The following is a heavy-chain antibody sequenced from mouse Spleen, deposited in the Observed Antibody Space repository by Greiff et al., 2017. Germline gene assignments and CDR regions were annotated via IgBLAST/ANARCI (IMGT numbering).Heavy chain of an antibody. V-gene: IGHV5-9-3*01. J-gene: IGHJ2*01. CDR1: GFTFSSYA. CDR2: ISSGGGNT. CDR3: ARWMERYYFDY. Sequence: EVQLVESGGGLVKLGGSLKLSCAASGFTFSSYAMSWVRQTPEKRLEWVATISSGGGNTYYPDSVKGRFTISRDNAKNTLYLQMSSLKSEDTAMYYCARWMERYYFDYWGQGTTLTVSS. D-gene: IGHD2-3*01.